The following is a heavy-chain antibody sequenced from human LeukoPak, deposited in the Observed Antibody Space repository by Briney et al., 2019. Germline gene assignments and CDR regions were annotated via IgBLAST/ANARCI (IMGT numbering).Heavy chain of an antibody. CDR1: GFTFSNYW. J-gene: IGHJ5*01. D-gene: IGHD2-2*01. Sequence: GGSLRLSCAASGFTFSNYWMHWVRQAPGKGLVWVSRINSDGSGTNYADSVKGRFTISRDNAKNILDPQMNSLRVEDTAVYYCAKNGVVVPAALNWFDFWGQGTLVTVSS. CDR2: INSDGSGT. CDR3: AKNGVVVPAALNWFDF. V-gene: IGHV3-74*01.